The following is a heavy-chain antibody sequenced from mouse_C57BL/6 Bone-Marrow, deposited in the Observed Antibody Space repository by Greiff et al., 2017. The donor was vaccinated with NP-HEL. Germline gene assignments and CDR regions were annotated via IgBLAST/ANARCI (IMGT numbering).Heavy chain of an antibody. CDR3: ARKYGSRTVYDLDY. CDR1: GYAFSSYW. CDR2: IYPGDGDT. V-gene: IGHV1-80*01. Sequence: QVQLQQSGAELVKPGASVKISCKASGYAFSSYWMNWVKQRPGKGLEWIGQIYPGDGDTNYNGKFKGKATLTADKSSSTAYMQLSSLTSEDAAVYFCARKYGSRTVYDLDYWGQGTTLTVSS. D-gene: IGHD1-1*01. J-gene: IGHJ2*01.